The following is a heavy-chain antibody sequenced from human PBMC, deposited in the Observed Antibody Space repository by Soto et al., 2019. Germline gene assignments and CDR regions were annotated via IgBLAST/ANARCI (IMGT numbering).Heavy chain of an antibody. V-gene: IGHV4-59*01. CDR1: GGSISSYY. CDR2: IYYSGST. Sequence: SETLSLTCTGSGGSISSYYWSWIRQPPGKGLEWIGYIYYSGSTNYNPSLKSRVTISVDTSKNQFSLKLSSVTAADTAVYYCARTPSGLTNFDYWGQGTLVTAPQ. CDR3: ARTPSGLTNFDY. D-gene: IGHD5-12*01. J-gene: IGHJ4*02.